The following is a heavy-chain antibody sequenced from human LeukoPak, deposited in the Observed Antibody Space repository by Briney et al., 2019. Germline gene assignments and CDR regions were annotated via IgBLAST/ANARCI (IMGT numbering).Heavy chain of an antibody. J-gene: IGHJ4*02. Sequence: SETLSLTCTVSGGFISSRSYYSSWIRQPAGKGLEWIGRIYTSGSTNDNPSLKSRVTISVDTSKNQFSLKLSSVTAADTAVYYCAGASRTSFDYWGQGTLVTVSS. CDR3: AGASRTSFDY. V-gene: IGHV4-61*02. CDR1: GGFISSRSYY. D-gene: IGHD2-2*01. CDR2: IYTSGST.